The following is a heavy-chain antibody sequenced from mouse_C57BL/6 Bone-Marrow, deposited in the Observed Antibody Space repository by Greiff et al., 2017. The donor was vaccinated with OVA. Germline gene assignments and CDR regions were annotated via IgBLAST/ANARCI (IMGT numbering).Heavy chain of an antibody. CDR2: IDPSDSYT. CDR1: GYTFTSYW. CDR3: ARSPGTRYFDV. J-gene: IGHJ1*03. V-gene: IGHV1-50*01. D-gene: IGHD4-1*01. Sequence: VQLQQSGAELVKPGASVKLSCKASGYTFTSYWMQWVKQRPGQGLEWIGEIDPSDSYTNYNQKFKGKATLTVDTSSSTAYMQLSSLTSEDSAVYYCARSPGTRYFDVWGTGTTVTVSS.